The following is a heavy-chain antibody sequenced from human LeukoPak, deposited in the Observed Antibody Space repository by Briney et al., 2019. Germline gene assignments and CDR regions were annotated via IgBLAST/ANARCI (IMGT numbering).Heavy chain of an antibody. CDR2: ISYDGSNK. V-gene: IGHV3-30-3*01. CDR3: AKSYYDYVWGAPVGDY. CDR1: GFTFSSYA. D-gene: IGHD3-16*01. J-gene: IGHJ4*02. Sequence: GSLRLSCAASGFTFSSYAMHWVRQAPGKGLEWVAVISYDGSNKYYADSVKGRFTISRDNSKNTLYLQMKSLRAEDTAVYYCAKSYYDYVWGAPVGDYWGQGTLVTVSS.